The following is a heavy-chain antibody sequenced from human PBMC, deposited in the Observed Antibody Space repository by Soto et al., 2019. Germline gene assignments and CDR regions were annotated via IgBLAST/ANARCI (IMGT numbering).Heavy chain of an antibody. D-gene: IGHD3-22*01. CDR1: GGSISSYY. V-gene: IGHV4-59*08. CDR3: ARQHYYDSSGYYTWD. Sequence: SETLSLTCTVSGGSISSYYWSWIRQPPGKGLEWIGYIYHSGSTNYTPSLKNRVTISADTSNNQFSLRLNSVTAADTAVYYCARQHYYDSSGYYTWDWGQGTLVTVSS. CDR2: IYHSGST. J-gene: IGHJ4*02.